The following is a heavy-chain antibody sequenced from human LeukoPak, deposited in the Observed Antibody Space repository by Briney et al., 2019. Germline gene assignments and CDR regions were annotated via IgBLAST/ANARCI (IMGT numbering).Heavy chain of an antibody. V-gene: IGHV3-9*01. Sequence: AGGSLRLSCAASGFTFDDYAMHWVRQAPGKGLEWVSGISWNSGSIGYADSVKGRFTISRDNSKNTLYLQMNSLRAEDTAVYYCAKAWDYSSSWYGMDVWGQGTTVTVSS. D-gene: IGHD6-13*01. J-gene: IGHJ6*02. CDR2: ISWNSGSI. CDR1: GFTFDDYA. CDR3: AKAWDYSSSWYGMDV.